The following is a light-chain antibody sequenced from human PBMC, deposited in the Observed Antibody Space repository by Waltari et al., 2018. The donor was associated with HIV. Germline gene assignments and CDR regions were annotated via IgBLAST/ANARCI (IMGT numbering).Light chain of an antibody. J-gene: IGLJ2*01. Sequence: QSALTPPPSVSGAPGQRVTIPCTGTRSNIRAGSFVPRYQHLPGTAPKLLVYSDINRPSGVPDRFSGSKSGTSASLVITGLQAEDEADYYCQSYDSSLRASVFGGGTKLTVL. V-gene: IGLV1-40*01. CDR1: RSNIRAGSF. CDR2: SDI. CDR3: QSYDSSLRASV.